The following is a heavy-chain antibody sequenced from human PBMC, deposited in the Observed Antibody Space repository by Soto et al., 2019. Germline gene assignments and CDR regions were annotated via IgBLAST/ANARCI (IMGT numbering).Heavy chain of an antibody. J-gene: IGHJ4*02. V-gene: IGHV3-30-3*01. D-gene: IGHD6-19*01. CDR3: AREAVALSSGFDY. CDR1: GFTFSSYA. CDR2: ISYDGSNK. Sequence: GGSLRLSCAASGFTFSSYAMHWVRQAPGKGLEWVAVISYDGSNKYYADSVKGRFTISRDNSKNTLYLQMNSLRAEDTAVYYCAREAVALSSGFDYWGQGTLVTVSS.